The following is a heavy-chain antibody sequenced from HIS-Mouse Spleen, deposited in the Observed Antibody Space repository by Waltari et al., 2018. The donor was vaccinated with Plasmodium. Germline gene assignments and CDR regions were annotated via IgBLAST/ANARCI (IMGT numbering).Heavy chain of an antibody. V-gene: IGHV4-34*01. Sequence: QVQLQQWGAGLLKPSETLSLTCAVYGGSFSGYYWSWIRQPPVKGLEWIGEISHSGSINYHPSLKSRVTISVDTSKNQFSLKLSSVTAADTAVYDCARLNGMDVWGQGTTVTVSS. CDR3: ARLNGMDV. CDR2: ISHSGSI. CDR1: GGSFSGYY. J-gene: IGHJ6*02.